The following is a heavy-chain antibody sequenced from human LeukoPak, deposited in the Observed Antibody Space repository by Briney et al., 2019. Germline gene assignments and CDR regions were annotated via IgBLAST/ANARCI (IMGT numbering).Heavy chain of an antibody. CDR3: ARPTSDS. V-gene: IGHV1-46*01. Sequence: ASVKVSCKASGYTFTSFDINWVRHATGQGLEWMGIINPSGGSTSYAQKFQGRVTMTRDTSTSTVYMELSSLRSEDTAVYYCARPTSDSWGQGTLVTVSS. CDR1: GYTFTSFD. J-gene: IGHJ4*02. D-gene: IGHD2-15*01. CDR2: INPSGGST.